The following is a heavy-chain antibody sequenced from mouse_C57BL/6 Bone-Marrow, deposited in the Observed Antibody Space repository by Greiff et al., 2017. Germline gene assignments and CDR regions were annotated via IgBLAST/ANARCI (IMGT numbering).Heavy chain of an antibody. CDR2: IYPGSGST. CDR3: ADYCGSSADWYFDV. Sequence: QVQLQQPGAELVKPGASVKMSCKASGYTFTSYWITWVKQRPGQGLEWIGDIYPGSGSTNYNEKFKSKATLTGDTASSTAYMQLSSLTSEDTAVYYCADYCGSSADWYFDVWGTGTTVTVSS. CDR1: GYTFTSYW. J-gene: IGHJ1*03. V-gene: IGHV1-55*01. D-gene: IGHD1-1*01.